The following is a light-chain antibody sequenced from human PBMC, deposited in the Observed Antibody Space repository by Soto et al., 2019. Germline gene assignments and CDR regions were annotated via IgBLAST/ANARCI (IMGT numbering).Light chain of an antibody. CDR3: CSYTSTDIPYV. V-gene: IGLV2-14*01. Sequence: QSALTQPGSVSGSPGQSITISCTGTSSDVGGYRYVYWFQQHPGKAPKLIIYEVSNRPSGVSSRFSGSKSDNTASLTISGLQADDEADYYCCSYTSTDIPYVFGTGTKLTVL. CDR2: EVS. J-gene: IGLJ1*01. CDR1: SSDVGGYRY.